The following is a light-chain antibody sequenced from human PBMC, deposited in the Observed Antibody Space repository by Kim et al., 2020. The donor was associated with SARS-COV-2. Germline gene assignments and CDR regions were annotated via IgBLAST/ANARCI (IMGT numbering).Light chain of an antibody. CDR1: SLRSYY. CDR2: GRN. J-gene: IGLJ2*01. CDR3: QSRDSGGNVL. Sequence: SSELTQDPAVSVALGQTVRITCQGDSLRSYYATWYQQRPRQAPVLVIYGRNNRPSGIPDRFSGSSSGNTASLTIGGAQAEDEADFYCQSRDSGGNVLFGGGTKLTVL. V-gene: IGLV3-19*01.